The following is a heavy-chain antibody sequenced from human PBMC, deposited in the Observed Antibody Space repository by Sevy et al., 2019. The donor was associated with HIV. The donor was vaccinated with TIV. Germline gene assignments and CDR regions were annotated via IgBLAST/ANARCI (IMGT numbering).Heavy chain of an antibody. J-gene: IGHJ6*02. CDR1: GFTFSSYA. V-gene: IGHV3-30-3*01. Sequence: GGSLRLSCAASGFTFSSYAMHWVRQAPGKGLEWVAVISYDGSNKYYADSVKGRFTISRDNSKNTRYLQMNSLRAEDTAVYYCARDWGVRGVLYYYYYYGMDVWGQGTTVTVSS. D-gene: IGHD3-10*01. CDR3: ARDWGVRGVLYYYYYYGMDV. CDR2: ISYDGSNK.